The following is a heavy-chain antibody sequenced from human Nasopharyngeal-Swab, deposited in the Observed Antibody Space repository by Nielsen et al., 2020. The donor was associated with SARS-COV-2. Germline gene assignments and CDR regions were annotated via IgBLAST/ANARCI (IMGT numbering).Heavy chain of an antibody. Sequence: GESLKISCAASGFTFSGSAMHWVRQASGKGLEWVGRIRSKANSYATAYAASVKGRFTISRDDSKNTASLQMDSLNTEDTALCYCTTDYYFDYWGQGTLVTVSS. J-gene: IGHJ4*02. CDR3: TTDYYFDY. CDR2: IRSKANSYAT. V-gene: IGHV3-73*01. CDR1: GFTFSGSA. D-gene: IGHD4/OR15-4a*01.